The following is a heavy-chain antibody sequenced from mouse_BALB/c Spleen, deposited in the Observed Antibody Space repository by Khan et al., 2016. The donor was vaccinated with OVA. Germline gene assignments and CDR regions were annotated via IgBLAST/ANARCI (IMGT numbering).Heavy chain of an antibody. Sequence: QVQLKESGPELVKPGASVKMSCKVSGYTFTDYVISWVKQRTGQGLEWIGEIYPGSGSTYYNEKFKGKATLTADTSSNTANMQVSSLTSEDTAAFFCARSYDGAWFAYWGQGTLVTVSA. J-gene: IGHJ3*01. CDR3: ARSYDGAWFAY. CDR1: GYTFTDYV. CDR2: IYPGSGST. D-gene: IGHD1-1*01. V-gene: IGHV1-77*01.